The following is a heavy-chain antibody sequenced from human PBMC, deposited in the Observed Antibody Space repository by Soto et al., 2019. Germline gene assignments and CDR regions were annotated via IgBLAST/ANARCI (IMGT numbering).Heavy chain of an antibody. V-gene: IGHV3-21*01. CDR3: ARCFRVVPAAIHYYYYYMDV. J-gene: IGHJ6*03. CDR2: ISSSSSYI. CDR1: GFTFSSYS. D-gene: IGHD2-2*02. Sequence: GGSLRLSCAASGFTFSSYSMNWVRQAPGKGLEWVSSISSSSSYIYYADSVKGRFTISRDNAKNSLYLQMNSLRAEDTAVYYCARCFRVVPAAIHYYYYYMDVWGKGTTVTVSS.